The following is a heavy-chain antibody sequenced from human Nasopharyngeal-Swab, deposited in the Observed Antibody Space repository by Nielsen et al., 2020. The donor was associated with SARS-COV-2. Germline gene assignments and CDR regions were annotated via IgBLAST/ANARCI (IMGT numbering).Heavy chain of an antibody. CDR2: IKSKTGSGTT. CDR3: TTDLHDYGDYDY. CDR1: GFTFSNAW. D-gene: IGHD4-17*01. Sequence: GGSLRLSCAASGFTFSNAWMSWVRQAPGKGLEWVGRIKSKTGSGTTDYAAPVKGRFTISRDDSKNTVFLQMNSLKTEDTAVYYCTTDLHDYGDYDYWGQGTLVTVSS. J-gene: IGHJ4*02. V-gene: IGHV3-15*01.